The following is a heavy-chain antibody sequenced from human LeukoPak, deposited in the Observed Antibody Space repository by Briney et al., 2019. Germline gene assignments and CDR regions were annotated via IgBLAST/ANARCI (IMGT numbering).Heavy chain of an antibody. CDR3: ARDFGTTGWHTFDY. CDR2: TYYRSKWYS. CDR1: GDSVSSKNGA. Sequence: SQTLSLTCVVSGDSVSSKNGAWNWIRQSPSRGLEWLGRTYYRSKWYSDYAESMEGRMTISQDTSKNQYSLHLNSVTPDDTAVYYCARDFGTTGWHTFDYWGQGTLVTVSS. V-gene: IGHV6-1*01. D-gene: IGHD6-19*01. J-gene: IGHJ4*02.